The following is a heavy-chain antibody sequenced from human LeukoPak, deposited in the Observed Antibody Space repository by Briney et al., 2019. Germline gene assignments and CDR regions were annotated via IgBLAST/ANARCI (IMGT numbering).Heavy chain of an antibody. Sequence: SETLSLTYAVYGGSFSGYYWSWIRQPPGKGLEWIGEINHSGSTNYNPSLKSRVTISVDTSKNQFSLKLSSVTAADTAAYYCARGLGSIAAALSEKGYFDNWGQGTLVTVSS. D-gene: IGHD6-13*01. CDR3: ARGLGSIAAALSEKGYFDN. CDR1: GGSFSGYY. CDR2: INHSGST. V-gene: IGHV4-34*01. J-gene: IGHJ4*02.